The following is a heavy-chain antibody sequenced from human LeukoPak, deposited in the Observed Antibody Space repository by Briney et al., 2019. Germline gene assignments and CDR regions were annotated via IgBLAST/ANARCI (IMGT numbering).Heavy chain of an antibody. CDR1: GFTFSNYW. J-gene: IGHJ6*02. CDR3: AKGGAEESVTTGWVGLPQNYYYYGMDV. V-gene: IGHV3-7*03. D-gene: IGHD4-11*01. Sequence: GGSLRLSCAASGFTFSNYWMSWVRQAPGKVLEWVASVKEDVDKKDYVDSLKDRFTISRDNGKNSLYLQMDSLRAEDTAVYYCAKGGAEESVTTGWVGLPQNYYYYGMDVWGQGTTVTVSS. CDR2: VKEDVDKK.